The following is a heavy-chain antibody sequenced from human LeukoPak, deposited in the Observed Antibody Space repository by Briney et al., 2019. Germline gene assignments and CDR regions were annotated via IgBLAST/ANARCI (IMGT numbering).Heavy chain of an antibody. V-gene: IGHV1-46*01. CDR1: GYTFTSYY. D-gene: IGHD3-22*01. J-gene: IGHJ4*02. CDR3: ARVDYYYDSSGYYTPKYYFDY. CDR2: INPSGGST. Sequence: ASVKVSSKASGYTFTSYYMHWVRQAPGQGLEWMGIINPSGGSTSYAQKLQGRVTMTTDTSTSTAYMELRSLRSDDTAVYYCARVDYYYDSSGYYTPKYYFDYWGQGTLVTVSS.